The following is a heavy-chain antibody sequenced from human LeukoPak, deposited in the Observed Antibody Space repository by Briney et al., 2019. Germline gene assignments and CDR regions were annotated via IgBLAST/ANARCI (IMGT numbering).Heavy chain of an antibody. CDR3: AKQGLVPATAGD. D-gene: IGHD2-2*01. CDR2: ISGSGDST. J-gene: IGHJ4*02. CDR1: GFTFSSYA. V-gene: IGHV3-23*01. Sequence: GGSLRLSCAASGFTFSSYAMSWVRQAPGKGLEWVSVISGSGDSTNYADSVKARFSISRDNSMNTLYLQMNSLRPEDTAVYYCAKQGLVPATAGDWGQGTLVTVSS.